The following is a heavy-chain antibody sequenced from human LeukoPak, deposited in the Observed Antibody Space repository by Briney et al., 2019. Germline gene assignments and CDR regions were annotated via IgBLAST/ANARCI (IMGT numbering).Heavy chain of an antibody. D-gene: IGHD2/OR15-2a*01. CDR1: GFTFSYYW. V-gene: IGHV3-74*01. Sequence: QPGGSLRLSCAASGFTFSYYWMHWVRQAPGKGLVWVSRISDDGSRATYADSVKGRFAISRDNAKNTLYLQMNSLRAEDTAVYYCARDDGFYSDSSLQDYWGQGTLVTVSS. CDR3: ARDDGFYSDSSLQDY. CDR2: ISDDGSRA. J-gene: IGHJ4*02.